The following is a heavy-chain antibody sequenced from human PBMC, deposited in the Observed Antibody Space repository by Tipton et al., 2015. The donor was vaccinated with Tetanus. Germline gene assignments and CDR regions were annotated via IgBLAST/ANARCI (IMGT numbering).Heavy chain of an antibody. CDR3: ARVPTNPLAVDRPTDY. Sequence: QSGAEVKKPGASVKVSCKASGYTFNTFGISWVRQAPGQGPEWIGWISVYNGNTNYGQNVQGRVTMTTDTPTSTAYMELRSLRSDDTAVYYCARVPTNPLAVDRPTDYWGQGTLVTVSS. D-gene: IGHD6-19*01. J-gene: IGHJ4*02. V-gene: IGHV1-18*01. CDR1: GYTFNTFG. CDR2: ISVYNGNT.